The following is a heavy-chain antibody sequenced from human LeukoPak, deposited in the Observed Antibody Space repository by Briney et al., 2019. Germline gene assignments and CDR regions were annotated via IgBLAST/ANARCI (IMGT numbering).Heavy chain of an antibody. D-gene: IGHD3-22*01. CDR3: ARGRTYYYDSSSYYFY. CDR2: INHSGST. Sequence: SETLSLTCAVYGGSFSGYYWSWIRQPPGKGLEWIGEINHSGSTNYNPSLKSRVTISVDTSKNQFSLKLSSVTAADTAVYYCARGRTYYYDSSSYYFYWGQGTLVTVPS. V-gene: IGHV4-34*01. CDR1: GGSFSGYY. J-gene: IGHJ4*02.